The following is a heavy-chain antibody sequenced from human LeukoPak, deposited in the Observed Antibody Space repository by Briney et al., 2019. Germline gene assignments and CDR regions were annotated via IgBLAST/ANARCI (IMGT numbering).Heavy chain of an antibody. Sequence: PSETLSLTCAVYGGSFSGYYWSWIHQPPGRGLEWIGEINHSGSTNYTPSLKSRVTISVDTSKNQFSLKLSSVTAADTVVYYCARGRRLLYGFVGTWFDPWGQGTLVTVSS. D-gene: IGHD2-2*02. CDR1: GGSFSGYY. V-gene: IGHV4-34*01. J-gene: IGHJ5*02. CDR2: INHSGST. CDR3: ARGRRLLYGFVGTWFDP.